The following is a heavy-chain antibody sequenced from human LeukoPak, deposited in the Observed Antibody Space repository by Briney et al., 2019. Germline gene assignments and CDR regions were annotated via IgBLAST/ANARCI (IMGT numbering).Heavy chain of an antibody. D-gene: IGHD3-22*01. CDR3: ARDPNSGYYDSSGYSDY. J-gene: IGHJ4*02. Sequence: PGGSLRLSCAASGFXFSSYWMHWVRQAPGKGLMWVSRINSDGSSTTYADSVKGRFTISRDNAKNTLYLQMNSLGAEDTAVYYCARDPNSGYYDSSGYSDYWGQGTLVTVSS. V-gene: IGHV3-74*01. CDR2: INSDGSST. CDR1: GFXFSSYW.